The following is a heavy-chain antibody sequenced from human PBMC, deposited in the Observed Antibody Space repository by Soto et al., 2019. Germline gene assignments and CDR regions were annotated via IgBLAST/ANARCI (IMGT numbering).Heavy chain of an antibody. CDR2: INHSGST. CDR3: ARKGNYYGSGSYSWFDP. V-gene: IGHV4-34*01. J-gene: IGHJ5*02. D-gene: IGHD3-10*01. Sequence: QVQLQQWGAGLLKPSETLSLTCAVYGGSFSGYYWSWIRQPPGKGLEWIGEINHSGSTNYNPSLKSRVTLSVDTSKNQFSLKLSSVTAADTAVYYCARKGNYYGSGSYSWFDPWGQGTLVTVSS. CDR1: GGSFSGYY.